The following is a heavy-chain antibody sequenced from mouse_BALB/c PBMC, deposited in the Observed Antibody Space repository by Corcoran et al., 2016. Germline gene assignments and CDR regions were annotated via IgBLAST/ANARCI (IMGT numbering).Heavy chain of an antibody. J-gene: IGHJ3*01. CDR2: IYPGSGST. V-gene: IGHV1-81*01. Sequence: QDQLQPSGPELVKPGASVKMSCTASGYTFTDYVISWVKQRTGQGLEWIGEIYPGSGSTYYNEKFKGKATLTADTSSNTAYMQLSSLTSEDSAVYFCARLSFAYWGQGTLVTVSA. CDR3: ARLSFAY. CDR1: GYTFTDYV.